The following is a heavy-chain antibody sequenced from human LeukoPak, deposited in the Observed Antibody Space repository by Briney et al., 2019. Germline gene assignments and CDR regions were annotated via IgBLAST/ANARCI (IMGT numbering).Heavy chain of an antibody. Sequence: SETLSLTCTVSGGSISSYYWSWIRQPAGKGLEWIGRIYTSGSTNYNPSLKSRVTISVDTSKNQFSLKPSSVTAADTAVYYRAREGSGSGTASLDYWGQGTLVTVSS. CDR3: AREGSGSGTASLDY. V-gene: IGHV4-4*07. CDR2: IYTSGST. D-gene: IGHD6-19*01. J-gene: IGHJ4*02. CDR1: GGSISSYY.